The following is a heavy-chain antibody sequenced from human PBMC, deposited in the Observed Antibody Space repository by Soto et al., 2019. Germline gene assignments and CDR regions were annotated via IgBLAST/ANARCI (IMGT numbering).Heavy chain of an antibody. V-gene: IGHV3-48*02. CDR2: ISSSSSTI. Sequence: GGSLRLSCAASGFTFSSYSMNWVRQAPGKWLEWVSYISSSSSTIYYADSVKGRFTISRDNAKNSLYLQMNSLRDEDTAVYYCARDGKDYGDYSMYYYGMDVWGQGTTVTVSS. J-gene: IGHJ6*02. CDR3: ARDGKDYGDYSMYYYGMDV. CDR1: GFTFSSYS. D-gene: IGHD4-17*01.